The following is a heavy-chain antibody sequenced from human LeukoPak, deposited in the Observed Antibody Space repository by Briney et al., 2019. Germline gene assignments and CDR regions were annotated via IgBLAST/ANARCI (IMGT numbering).Heavy chain of an antibody. D-gene: IGHD6-19*01. V-gene: IGHV4-34*01. CDR3: ARGQWLVPGHYYGMDV. CDR2: INHSGST. J-gene: IGHJ6*02. Sequence: PSETLSLTCAVYGGSFSGYYWSWARQPPGKGLEWIGEINHSGSTNYNPSLESRVTISVDTSKNQFSLKLSSATAADTAVYYCARGQWLVPGHYYGMDVWGQGTTVTVSS. CDR1: GGSFSGYY.